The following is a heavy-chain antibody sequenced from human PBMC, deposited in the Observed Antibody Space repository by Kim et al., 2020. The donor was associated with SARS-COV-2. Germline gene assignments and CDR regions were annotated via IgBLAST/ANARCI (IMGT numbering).Heavy chain of an antibody. Sequence: GGSLRLSCSASGFTFSNYAMHWVRQAPGKGLKYVSAISANGGNTDYTDSVKGRFTISRDNSKNTLYLQMSSLRGEDTAVYYCVKHQSSSSWSTFYHYGMDVWGQGTTVTVSS. CDR3: VKHQSSSSWSTFYHYGMDV. V-gene: IGHV3-64D*06. D-gene: IGHD6-13*01. CDR2: ISANGGNT. J-gene: IGHJ6*02. CDR1: GFTFSNYA.